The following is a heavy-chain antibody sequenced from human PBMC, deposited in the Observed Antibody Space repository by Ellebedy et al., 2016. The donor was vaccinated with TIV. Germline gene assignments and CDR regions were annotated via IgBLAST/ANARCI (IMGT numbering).Heavy chain of an antibody. D-gene: IGHD5-24*01. Sequence: GGSLRLSCAASGFTFSTYAMTWVRQAPGKGLEWVSAISGGGDVTYYADSVKGRFTISRDNPRNALYLQMNSLRAEDTAMYYCALSIYNSIWGQGTMVTVSS. CDR2: ISGGGDVT. CDR1: GFTFSTYA. CDR3: ALSIYNSI. J-gene: IGHJ3*02. V-gene: IGHV3-23*01.